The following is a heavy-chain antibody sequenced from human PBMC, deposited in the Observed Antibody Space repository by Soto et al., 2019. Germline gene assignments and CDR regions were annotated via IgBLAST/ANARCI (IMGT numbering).Heavy chain of an antibody. V-gene: IGHV1-69*02. CDR3: ARSPGSGSYYRHTTFFDY. Sequence: QVQLVQSGAEVKKPGSSVKVSCKASGGTFSSYTISWVRQAPGQGLEWMGRIIPILGIANYAQKFQGRVTITADKSTSTAYMELSSLRSEDTAVYYCARSPGSGSYYRHTTFFDYWGQGTLVTVSS. D-gene: IGHD1-26*01. J-gene: IGHJ4*02. CDR1: GGTFSSYT. CDR2: IIPILGIA.